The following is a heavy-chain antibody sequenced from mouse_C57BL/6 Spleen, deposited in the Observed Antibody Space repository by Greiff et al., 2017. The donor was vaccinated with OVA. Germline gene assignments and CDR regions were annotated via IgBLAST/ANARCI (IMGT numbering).Heavy chain of an antibody. CDR3: AREEVYDYDGYFDV. J-gene: IGHJ1*03. CDR2: IYPRSGNT. Sequence: QVQLKQSGAELARPGASVKLSCKASGYTFTSYGISWVKQRTGQGLEWIGEIYPRSGNTYYNEKFKGKATLTADKSSSTAYMELRSLTSEDSAVYFCAREEVYDYDGYFDVWGTGTTVTVSS. D-gene: IGHD2-4*01. V-gene: IGHV1-81*01. CDR1: GYTFTSYG.